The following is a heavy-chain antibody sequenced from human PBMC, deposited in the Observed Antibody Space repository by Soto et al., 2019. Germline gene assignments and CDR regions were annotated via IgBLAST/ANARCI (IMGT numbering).Heavy chain of an antibody. CDR2: IHYRGTT. CDR3: ARHPPFRFEPRLGYYGMDV. V-gene: IGHV4-39*01. J-gene: IGHJ6*02. Sequence: SETLSLTWTVSGGSMSGSSHFWGWIRQHTGKGLEGSGRIHYRGTTYYNPSLKRRGTKSGDTSKNQFSLKLKAVRAGETAVEYCARHPPFRFEPRLGYYGMDVWGQGTTVTVSS. CDR1: GGSMSGSSHF. D-gene: IGHD3-16*01.